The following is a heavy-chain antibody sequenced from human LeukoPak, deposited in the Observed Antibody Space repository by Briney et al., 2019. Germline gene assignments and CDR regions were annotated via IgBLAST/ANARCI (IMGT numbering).Heavy chain of an antibody. CDR3: ARYYDFWSGYYRYGMDV. CDR1: GYTFTGNY. Sequence: GASVKVSCMASGYTFTGNYLHWVRQAPGQGLEWMGRINPNSGGTNYAQKFQGRVTMTRNTSISTAYMELSSLRSEDTAVYYCARYYDFWSGYYRYGMDVWGQGTTVTVSS. CDR2: INPNSGGT. J-gene: IGHJ6*02. D-gene: IGHD3-3*01. V-gene: IGHV1-2*06.